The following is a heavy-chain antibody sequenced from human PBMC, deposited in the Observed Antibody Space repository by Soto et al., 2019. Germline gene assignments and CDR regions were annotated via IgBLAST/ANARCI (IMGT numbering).Heavy chain of an antibody. V-gene: IGHV3-23*04. D-gene: IGHD3-9*01. CDR1: GFTFSLSA. CDR3: AKGPEYDILTGCDF. Sequence: EVQVVESGGGFVQPGESLRLSCAASGFTFSLSAMSWVRQAPGRGLEWVSSISGGGSSTDYAESVKGRFTISRDNSKNTVHLQMNSLRAEDTAVYYCAKGPEYDILTGCDFWGQGALVTVSS. J-gene: IGHJ4*02. CDR2: ISGGGSST.